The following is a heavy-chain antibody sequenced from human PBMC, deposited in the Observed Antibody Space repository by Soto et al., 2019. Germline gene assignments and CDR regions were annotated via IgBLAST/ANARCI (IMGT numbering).Heavy chain of an antibody. CDR2: GYYSGST. D-gene: IGHD1-1*01. J-gene: IGHJ4*02. V-gene: IGHV4-59*01. CDR1: GASISSYY. CDR3: ARDTTPSR. Sequence: QVQLQESGPGLVKPSETLSLTCTVSGASISSYYWSWIRRPPGKGLEWIGYGYYSGSTNYNPSVSSRGTIAVDTSKNLFSLKLSSVTAADTAMYYCARDTTPSRWGQGTLVTVSS.